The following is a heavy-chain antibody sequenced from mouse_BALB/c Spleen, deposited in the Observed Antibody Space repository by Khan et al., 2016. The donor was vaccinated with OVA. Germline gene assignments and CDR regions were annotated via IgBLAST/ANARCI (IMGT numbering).Heavy chain of an antibody. V-gene: IGHV4-1*02. Sequence: EVELVESGGGLVQPGGSLKLSCAASGFDFRSYWMSWVRQAPGKGLEWIGEINPDSSTINYTPTLKGKFIISRDKAYNTLYLQMSKVRSEDTALYYCARRVDFYGSSPAWFAYWGQGTLVTVSA. J-gene: IGHJ3*01. CDR3: ARRVDFYGSSPAWFAY. CDR2: INPDSSTI. CDR1: GFDFRSYW. D-gene: IGHD1-1*01.